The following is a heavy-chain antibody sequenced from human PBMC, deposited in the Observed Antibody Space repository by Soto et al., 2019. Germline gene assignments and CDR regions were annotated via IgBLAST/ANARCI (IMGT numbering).Heavy chain of an antibody. CDR2: IDPSDAYT. CDR3: ATGQTPGGYYKYGMDV. J-gene: IGHJ6*01. Sequence: VESLNISCKVSGYSFTSYWITWVLQMPGKGLEWMGKIDPSDAYTNYSPSFQGHVTISADKSNSTAYLQWSSLRASDTAMYYCATGQTPGGYYKYGMDVWGQGTTVTVSS. V-gene: IGHV5-10-1*01. D-gene: IGHD3-10*01. CDR1: GYSFTSYW.